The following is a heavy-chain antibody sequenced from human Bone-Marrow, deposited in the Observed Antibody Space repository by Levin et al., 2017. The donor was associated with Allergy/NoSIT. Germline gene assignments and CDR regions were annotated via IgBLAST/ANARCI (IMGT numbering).Heavy chain of an antibody. CDR1: GFAFGNYW. D-gene: IGHD2-15*01. CDR2: INSDGSST. J-gene: IGHJ4*02. CDR3: ARPYCSGGSCYYHYFDY. V-gene: IGHV3-74*01. Sequence: PGGSLRLSCAASGFAFGNYWMHWVRQPPGKGLVWVSRINSDGSSTNYADSVKGRFTISRDNAKNTLYLQMNSLRAEDTAVYYCARPYCSGGSCYYHYFDYWGQGTLVTVSS.